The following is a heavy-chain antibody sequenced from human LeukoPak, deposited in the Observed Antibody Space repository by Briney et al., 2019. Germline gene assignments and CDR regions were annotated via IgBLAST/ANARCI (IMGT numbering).Heavy chain of an antibody. Sequence: KPSETLSLTCAVYGGSFSGYYWSWIRQPPGKGLEWIGEINHSGSTNYNPSLKSRVTISVDTSKNQFSLKLSSVTAADTAVYYCARGEEQLDGYNYYYYGMDVWGQGTTVTVSS. V-gene: IGHV4-34*01. CDR3: ARGEEQLDGYNYYYYGMDV. J-gene: IGHJ6*02. CDR2: INHSGST. D-gene: IGHD5-24*01. CDR1: GGSFSGYY.